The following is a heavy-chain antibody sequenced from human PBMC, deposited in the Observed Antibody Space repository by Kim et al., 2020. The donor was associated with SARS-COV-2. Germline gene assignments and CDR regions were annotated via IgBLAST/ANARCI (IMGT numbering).Heavy chain of an antibody. V-gene: IGHV4-34*01. J-gene: IGHJ6*02. CDR1: GGSFSGYY. Sequence: SETLSLTCAVYGGSFSGYYWSWIRQPPGKGLEWIGEINHSGSTNYNPSLKSRVTISVDTSKNQFSLKLSSVTAADTAVYYCARGNTMVRGVIITPPINYYYYYGMDVWGQGTTVTVSS. CDR2: INHSGST. CDR3: ARGNTMVRGVIITPPINYYYYYGMDV. D-gene: IGHD3-10*01.